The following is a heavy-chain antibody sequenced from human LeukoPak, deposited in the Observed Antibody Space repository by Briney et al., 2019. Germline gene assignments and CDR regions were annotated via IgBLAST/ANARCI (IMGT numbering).Heavy chain of an antibody. Sequence: GGSLRLSCAASGFIFSSYGMHWVRQAPGKGLEWVAVISYDGSNKYYADSVKGRFTISRDNSKNTLYLQMNSLRAEDTAVYYCVRDFRSADYWGQGILVTVSS. CDR2: ISYDGSNK. CDR1: GFIFSSYG. CDR3: VRDFRSADY. V-gene: IGHV3-30*03. J-gene: IGHJ4*02.